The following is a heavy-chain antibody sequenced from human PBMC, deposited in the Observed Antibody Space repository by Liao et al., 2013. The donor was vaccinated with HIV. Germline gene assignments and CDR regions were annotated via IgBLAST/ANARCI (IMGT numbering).Heavy chain of an antibody. J-gene: IGHJ6*03. CDR1: GGSIISSDYY. V-gene: IGHV4-39*07. CDR3: ARGWGLGGYYYYYMDV. D-gene: IGHD3-16*01. Sequence: QVHLQESGPGLLKPSETLSLICTVSGGSIISSDYYWGWIRQPPGKGLEWIGSIYYSGSTYYNPSLKSRVTISVDTSKNQFSLKLSSVTAADTAVYYCARGWGLGGYYYYYMDVWGQRDHGHRLL. CDR2: IYYSGST.